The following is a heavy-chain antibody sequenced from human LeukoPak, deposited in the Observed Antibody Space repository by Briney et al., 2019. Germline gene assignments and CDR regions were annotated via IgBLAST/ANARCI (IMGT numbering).Heavy chain of an antibody. V-gene: IGHV4-59*01. CDR3: AGGGRSGYNWFDP. D-gene: IGHD3-10*01. J-gene: IGHJ5*02. CDR2: IYYSGST. CDR1: GGSISSYY. Sequence: TPSETLSLTCTVSGGSISSYYWSWIRQPPGKGLEWIGYIYYSGSTNYNPSLKSRVTISVDTSKNQFSLKLSSVTAADTAVYYCAGGGRSGYNWFDPWGQGTLVTVSS.